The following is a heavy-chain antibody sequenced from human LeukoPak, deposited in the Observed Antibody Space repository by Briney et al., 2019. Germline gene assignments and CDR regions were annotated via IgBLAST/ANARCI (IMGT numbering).Heavy chain of an antibody. D-gene: IGHD2-2*01. J-gene: IGHJ6*02. CDR3: ARDSPPYCSSTSCLYYYYGMDV. CDR2: IIPIFGIA. Sequence: SVKVSCRASGGTFSSYAISWVRQAPGQGLEWMGRIIPIFGIANYAQKFQGRVTITADKSTSTAYMELSSLRSEDTAVYYCARDSPPYCSSTSCLYYYYGMDVWGQGTTVTVSS. V-gene: IGHV1-69*04. CDR1: GGTFSSYA.